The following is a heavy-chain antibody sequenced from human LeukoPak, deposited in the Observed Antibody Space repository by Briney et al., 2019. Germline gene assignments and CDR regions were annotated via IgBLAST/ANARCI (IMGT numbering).Heavy chain of an antibody. V-gene: IGHV4-39*01. CDR2: FYYTGTP. J-gene: IGHJ4*02. CDR3: ARNWGYNYGYGSFDS. Sequence: SETLSLTCTVSGGSISSSSYYWGWIRQPQRKGLEWMGSFYYTGTPYYNPSLRSRVTISVDTSKNQFSLNLSSVTAADTAVYYCARNWGYNYGYGSFDSWGQGILVTVSS. CDR1: GGSISSSSYY. D-gene: IGHD5-24*01.